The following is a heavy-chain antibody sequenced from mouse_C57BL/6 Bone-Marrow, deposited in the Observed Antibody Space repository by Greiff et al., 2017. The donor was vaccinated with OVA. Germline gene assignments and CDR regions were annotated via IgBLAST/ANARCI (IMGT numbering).Heavy chain of an antibody. D-gene: IGHD1-1*01. CDR2: IYPSDSET. CDR1: GFTFTSYW. V-gene: IGHV1-61*01. CDR3: ARLGYGSRYYYAMDY. J-gene: IGHJ4*01. Sequence: QVQLQQPGAELVRPGSSVKLSCKASGFTFTSYWMDWVKQRPGQGLEWIGIIYPSDSETHYNQKFKDKATLTVDKSSSTAYMQLSSLTSEDSAVYYCARLGYGSRYYYAMDYWGQGTSVTVSS.